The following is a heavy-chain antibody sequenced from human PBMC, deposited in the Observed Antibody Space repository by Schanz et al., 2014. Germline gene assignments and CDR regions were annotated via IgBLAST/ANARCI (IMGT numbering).Heavy chain of an antibody. CDR1: GFTFSSYA. CDR3: ARELPGVVAFDF. Sequence: QVQLVESGGGVVQPGRSLRLSCAASGFTFSSYALHWVRQAPGKGLEWVAFVPFDGSQKFYADSVKGRFTISRDNSKNTVYLQINNLRADDTAVYYCARELPGVVAFDFWGQGTMVTVSS. CDR2: VPFDGSQK. V-gene: IGHV3-30*04. J-gene: IGHJ3*01. D-gene: IGHD7-27*01.